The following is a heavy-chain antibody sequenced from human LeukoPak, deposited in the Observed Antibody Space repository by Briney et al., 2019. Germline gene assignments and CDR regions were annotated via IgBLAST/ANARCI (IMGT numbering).Heavy chain of an antibody. Sequence: GGSLRLSCEASGFMFSVYSMNWVRQAPGKGLEWVSSISGSSSYIFYADSVKGRFTISRDNAKKSLYLEMNSLRAEDTAVYYCTRDSGYNAFDIWGQGTMVTVSS. J-gene: IGHJ3*02. CDR1: GFMFSVYS. D-gene: IGHD5-12*01. CDR3: TRDSGYNAFDI. V-gene: IGHV3-21*01. CDR2: ISGSSSYI.